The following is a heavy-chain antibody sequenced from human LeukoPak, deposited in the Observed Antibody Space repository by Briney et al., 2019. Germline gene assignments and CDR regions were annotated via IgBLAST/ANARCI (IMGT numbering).Heavy chain of an antibody. Sequence: GGSLRLSCAASGFTFSSYSMNWVRQAPGKGLEWVSSISSSSSYIYYADSVKGRSTISRDNAKNSLYLQMNSLRAEDTAVYYCAKEGDQFRGYLDAWGKGTTVTVSS. CDR2: ISSSSSYI. CDR3: AKEGDQFRGYLDA. V-gene: IGHV3-21*01. CDR1: GFTFSSYS. D-gene: IGHD3-16*01. J-gene: IGHJ6*03.